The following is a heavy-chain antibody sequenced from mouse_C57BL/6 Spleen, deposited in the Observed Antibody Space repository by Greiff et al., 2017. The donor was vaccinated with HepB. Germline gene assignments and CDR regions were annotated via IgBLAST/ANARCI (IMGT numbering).Heavy chain of an antibody. V-gene: IGHV5-17*01. Sequence: DVKLVESGGGLVKPGGSLKLSCAASGFTFSDYGMHWVRQAPEKGLEWVAYISSGSSTIYYADTVKGRFTISRDNAKNTLFLQMTSLRSEDTAMYYCARPYYYGSSYPGDYWGQGTTLTVSS. D-gene: IGHD1-1*01. CDR1: GFTFSDYG. J-gene: IGHJ2*01. CDR2: ISSGSSTI. CDR3: ARPYYYGSSYPGDY.